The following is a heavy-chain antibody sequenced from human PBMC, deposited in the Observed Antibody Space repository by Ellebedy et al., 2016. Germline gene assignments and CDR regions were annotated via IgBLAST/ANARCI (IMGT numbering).Heavy chain of an antibody. CDR1: GFTLSDYS. V-gene: IGHV3-23*01. J-gene: IGHJ4*02. CDR2: ISADGRRT. Sequence: GESLKISXAASGFTLSDYSMNWVRQAPGKGLEWVSTISADGRRTFFADSVRGRFTVSRDNSRSTLFLQMHSLRVEDTAVYYCRQGHYFNYWGQGTLVTVSS. CDR3: RQGHYFNY.